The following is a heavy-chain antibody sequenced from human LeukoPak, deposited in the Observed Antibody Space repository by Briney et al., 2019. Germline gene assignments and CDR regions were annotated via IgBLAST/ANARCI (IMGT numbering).Heavy chain of an antibody. D-gene: IGHD3-22*01. Sequence: PGGSLRLSCIASGFTFSNNAMNWVRQAPGKGLEWVSGISGSNTYYADYVKGRFTISRDSSKNTMYLQMNSLRAEDTAVYYCRYYDSSGSQTDYWGQGTLVTVSS. V-gene: IGHV3-23*01. CDR1: GFTFSNNA. CDR2: ISGSNT. J-gene: IGHJ4*02. CDR3: RYYDSSGSQTDY.